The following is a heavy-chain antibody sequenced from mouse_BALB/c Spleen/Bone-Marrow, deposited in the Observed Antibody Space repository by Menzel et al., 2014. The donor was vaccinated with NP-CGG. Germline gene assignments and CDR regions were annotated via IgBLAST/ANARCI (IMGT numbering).Heavy chain of an antibody. V-gene: IGHV5-17*02. CDR2: ISSDSGAI. CDR1: GFTFSSFG. J-gene: IGHJ2*01. D-gene: IGHD4-1*01. CDR3: TRGGNWEDFDY. Sequence: EVRGVESGGGLVQPGGSRRLSCAASGFTFSSFGMHWVRQAPEKGLEWIAYISSDSGAIFYADTVKGRFTISRDNPKNTLFLQMTSLRSEDTAIYFCTRGGNWEDFDYWGQGTTLTVSS.